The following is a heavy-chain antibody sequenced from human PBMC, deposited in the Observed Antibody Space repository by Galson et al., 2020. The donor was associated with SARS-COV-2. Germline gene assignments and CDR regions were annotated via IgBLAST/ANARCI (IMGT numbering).Heavy chain of an antibody. CDR3: AKVRTLYCSSTSCLVDY. D-gene: IGHD2-2*01. CDR1: GFTFSXXX. CDR2: XXXXXXXH. Sequence: GGSLRLSCAASGFTFSXXXXXXXXXAXXXXXXXXXXXXXXXXXHYYGDSVKGRFTISKENSKNTLYLEMNSPRGEDTGVYYCAKVRTLYCSSTSCLVDYWGQGTLVTVSS. J-gene: IGHJ4*02. V-gene: IGHV3-23*01.